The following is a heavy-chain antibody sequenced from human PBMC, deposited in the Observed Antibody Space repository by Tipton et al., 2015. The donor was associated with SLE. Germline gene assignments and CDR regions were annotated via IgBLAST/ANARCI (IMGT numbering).Heavy chain of an antibody. V-gene: IGHV4-30-4*08. CDR2: IYYSGST. Sequence: LRLSCAVYGGSVSGHYWSWIRQPPGKGLEWIGYIYYSGSTYYNPSLKSRVTISVDTSKNQFSLKLSSVTAADTAVYYCARERTLGYGDYGRGSWGQGTLVTVSS. J-gene: IGHJ5*02. D-gene: IGHD4-17*01. CDR3: ARERTLGYGDYGRGS. CDR1: GGSVSGHY.